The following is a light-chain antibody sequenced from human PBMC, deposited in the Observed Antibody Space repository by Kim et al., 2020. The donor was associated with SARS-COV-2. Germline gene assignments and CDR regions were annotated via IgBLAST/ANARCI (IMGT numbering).Light chain of an antibody. Sequence: ELVMTQSPATLSVSPGERATLSCRASQSVSSNLAWYQQKPGQAPRLLIYGASTRATGIPARFSGSGSGTEFTLTISSLQSEDFAVYYCQHPGTFGQGTKLEIK. V-gene: IGKV3-15*01. CDR3: QHPGT. CDR1: QSVSSN. CDR2: GAS. J-gene: IGKJ2*02.